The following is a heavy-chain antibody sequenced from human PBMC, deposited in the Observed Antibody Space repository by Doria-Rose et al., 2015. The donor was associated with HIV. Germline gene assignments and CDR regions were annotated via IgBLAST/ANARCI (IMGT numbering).Heavy chain of an antibody. J-gene: IGHJ4*02. V-gene: IGHV4-31*02. CDR2: IYYSGSA. CDR1: GDSISSSGFY. D-gene: IGHD5-12*01. CDR3: ARGGGHDPGLY. Sequence: TVSGDSISSSGFYWNWIRHLPGKGLEWIGYIYYSGSAYYNPSLKSRLTISVDTSKNQFSLALRSVTAADTAVYYCARGGGHDPGLYWGQGNLVTVSS.